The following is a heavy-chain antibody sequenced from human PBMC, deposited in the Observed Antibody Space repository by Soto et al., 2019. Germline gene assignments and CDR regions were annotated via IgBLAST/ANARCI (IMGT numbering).Heavy chain of an antibody. CDR1: GGTFSSYR. J-gene: IGHJ6*02. Sequence: ASVKVSCKASGGTFSSYRINWVRQAPGQGLEWMGWINPNSGGTNYAQKFQGWVTMTRDTSISTAYMELSRLRSDDTAVYYCARGLVVPAANPHYYYYYGMDVWGQGTTVTVSS. V-gene: IGHV1-2*04. D-gene: IGHD2-2*01. CDR2: INPNSGGT. CDR3: ARGLVVPAANPHYYYYYGMDV.